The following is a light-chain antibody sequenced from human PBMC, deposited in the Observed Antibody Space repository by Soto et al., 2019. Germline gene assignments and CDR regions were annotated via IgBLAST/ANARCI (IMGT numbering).Light chain of an antibody. CDR2: GAS. V-gene: IGKV1-12*01. CDR3: QQASSFPLT. J-gene: IGKJ4*01. Sequence: IQMTQSPSSVSASVGDSVTITCRASQLISSWLAWYQVKPGKAPKLLIYGASNRKSGVPSRFSGSESGTLFTLTINSLQPEDFATYYCQQASSFPLTFGGGTTVEI. CDR1: QLISSW.